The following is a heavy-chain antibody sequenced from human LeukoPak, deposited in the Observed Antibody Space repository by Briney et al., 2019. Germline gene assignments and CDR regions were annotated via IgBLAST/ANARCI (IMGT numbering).Heavy chain of an antibody. D-gene: IGHD3-22*01. CDR1: GGSISSYY. V-gene: IGHV4-59*12. Sequence: SETLSLTCTVSGGSISSYYWSWIRQPPGKGLEWIGEIYHSGSTNYNPSLKSRVTISVDKSKNQFSLKLSSVTAADTAVYYCASLPQMDYYDSSLDAFDIWGQGTMVTVSS. J-gene: IGHJ3*02. CDR2: IYHSGST. CDR3: ASLPQMDYYDSSLDAFDI.